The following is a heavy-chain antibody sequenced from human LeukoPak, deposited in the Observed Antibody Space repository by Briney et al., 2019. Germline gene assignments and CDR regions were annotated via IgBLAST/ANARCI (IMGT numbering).Heavy chain of an antibody. J-gene: IGHJ4*02. CDR3: ARRGSGWGY. D-gene: IGHD6-19*01. CDR1: GGSISSGSYY. Sequence: PSQTLSLTCTVSGGSISSGSYYWSWIRQPAGKGLEWIGEIDHNGSTNFNPSLKSRVTILLDTSKNQFSLKLNSVTAADSAVYYCARRGSGWGYWGQGTLVTVSS. CDR2: IDHNGST. V-gene: IGHV4-61*09.